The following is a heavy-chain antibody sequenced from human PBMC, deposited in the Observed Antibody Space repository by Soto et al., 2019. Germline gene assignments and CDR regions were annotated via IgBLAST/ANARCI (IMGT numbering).Heavy chain of an antibody. Sequence: SVGSLRLSCAASGFTFSTYTMSWVRQAPGKGLEWLSFITGYSNFKLYADSVEGRFSISRDNAKNSVYLEMNSLRADDTGVYYCARDLPGAKDYGMDVWGQGTTVTVSS. CDR3: ARDLPGAKDYGMDV. J-gene: IGHJ6*02. V-gene: IGHV3-21*01. CDR2: ITGYSNFK. CDR1: GFTFSTYT.